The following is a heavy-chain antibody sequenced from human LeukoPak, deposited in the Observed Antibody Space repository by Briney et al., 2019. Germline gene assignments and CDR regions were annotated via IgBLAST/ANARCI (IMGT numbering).Heavy chain of an antibody. CDR1: GGSFSGYY. CDR3: ARDSSGYSRMDV. V-gene: IGHV4-34*01. Sequence: PSETLSLTCAVYGGSFSGYYWSWIRQPPGKGLEWIGEINHSGSTNYNPSLKSRVTISLDTSKNQLSLKLNSVTAADTAVYYCARDSSGYSRMDVWGQGTTVTVSS. CDR2: INHSGST. J-gene: IGHJ6*02. D-gene: IGHD3-22*01.